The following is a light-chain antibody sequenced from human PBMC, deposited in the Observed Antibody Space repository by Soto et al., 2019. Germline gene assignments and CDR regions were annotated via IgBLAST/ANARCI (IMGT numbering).Light chain of an antibody. Sequence: EIVLTQSPGTLSLSPGDRATLSCRASHSITSNYLAWYQQKPGQAPRLLLYGACSRATCIPDRFSGSGSGTYFSLTISRLEPKDFAVDYCQQYGSSPPYTFGQGTKLEIK. CDR2: GAC. V-gene: IGKV3-20*01. CDR1: HSITSNY. CDR3: QQYGSSPPYT. J-gene: IGKJ2*01.